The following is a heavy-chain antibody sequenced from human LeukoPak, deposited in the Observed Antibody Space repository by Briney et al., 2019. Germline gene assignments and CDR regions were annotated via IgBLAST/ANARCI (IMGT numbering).Heavy chain of an antibody. V-gene: IGHV3-23*01. CDR3: AKEAQGCSITSCYFDS. Sequence: GGSLRLSCSASGFTFSSYAMSWVRQAPGKGLEWVSAISGSGGNTYYADSVKGRFTISRDNSKNTLFLQMNSLRAEDTAVYYCAKEAQGCSITSCYFDSWGQGNLVTVSS. CDR2: ISGSGGNT. D-gene: IGHD2-2*01. J-gene: IGHJ4*02. CDR1: GFTFSSYA.